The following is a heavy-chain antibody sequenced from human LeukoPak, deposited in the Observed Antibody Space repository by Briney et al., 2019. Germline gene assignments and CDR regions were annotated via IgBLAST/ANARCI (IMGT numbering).Heavy chain of an antibody. D-gene: IGHD3-10*01. Sequence: GGSLRLSCAASGFTFSSYEMNWVRQAPGKGLEWVSYISSSGSTIYYADSVKGRFTISRDNAKNTLYLQMNSLRAEDTAVYYCARKPLWSYYFDYWGQGTLVTVSS. CDR2: ISSSGSTI. J-gene: IGHJ4*02. CDR1: GFTFSSYE. CDR3: ARKPLWSYYFDY. V-gene: IGHV3-48*03.